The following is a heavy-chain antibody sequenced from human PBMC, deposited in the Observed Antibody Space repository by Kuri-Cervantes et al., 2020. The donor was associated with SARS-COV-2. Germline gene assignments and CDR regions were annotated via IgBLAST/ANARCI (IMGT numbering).Heavy chain of an antibody. V-gene: IGHV1-3*01. D-gene: IGHD4-23*01. CDR3: ARIRDGGLDY. Sequence: VSPKLSCKASGYTFTSYAMHWVRQAPGQRLEWMGWINAGNGNTKYSQKFQGRVTITRDTSTSTAYMELSRLRSDDTVVYYCARIRDGGLDYWGQGTLVTVSS. CDR1: GYTFTSYA. J-gene: IGHJ4*02. CDR2: INAGNGNT.